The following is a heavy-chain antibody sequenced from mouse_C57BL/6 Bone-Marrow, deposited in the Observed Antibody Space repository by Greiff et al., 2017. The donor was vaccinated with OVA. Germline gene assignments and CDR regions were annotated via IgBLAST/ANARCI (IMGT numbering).Heavy chain of an antibody. D-gene: IGHD2-1*01. V-gene: IGHV1-59*01. CDR2: IDPSDSYT. J-gene: IGHJ2*01. CDR1: GYTFTSYW. CDR3: APGNYPGYFDY. Sequence: QVQLQQPGAELVRPGTSVKLSCKASGYTFTSYWMHWVKQRPGQGLEWIGVIDPSDSYTNYNQKFKGKATLTVDTSSSTAYMQLSSLTSEDSAVYYCAPGNYPGYFDYWGQGTTLTVSS.